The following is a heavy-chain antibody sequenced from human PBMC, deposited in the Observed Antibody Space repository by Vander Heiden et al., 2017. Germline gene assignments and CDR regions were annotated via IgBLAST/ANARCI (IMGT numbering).Heavy chain of an antibody. CDR1: RTGSYY. V-gene: IGHV4-39*01. CDR2: IYYSWST. D-gene: IGHD1-26*01. Sequence: RTGSYYWGWIRQPPGKGLEWIGNIYYSWSTYYNPSLKSRITMSVDTSKNQFSLKLSSVTAADTAVYYCARPTGSYWGDFDYWGQGTLVTVSS. CDR3: ARPTGSYWGDFDY. J-gene: IGHJ4*02.